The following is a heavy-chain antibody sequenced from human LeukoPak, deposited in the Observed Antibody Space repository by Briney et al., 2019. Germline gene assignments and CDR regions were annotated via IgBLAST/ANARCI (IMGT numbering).Heavy chain of an antibody. CDR3: SRQPPDYGGSDH. CDR2: IRSKANNYGT. J-gene: IGHJ4*02. CDR1: GFTFSGSG. D-gene: IGHD4/OR15-4a*01. V-gene: IGHV3-73*01. Sequence: GGSLRLSCAASGFTFSGSGMHWVRQASGKGLEWVGRIRSKANNYGTAYAASVKGRFTVSRDDSKNTAYLQMNSLKTEDTAVYYCSRQPPDYGGSDHWGQGTLVTVSS.